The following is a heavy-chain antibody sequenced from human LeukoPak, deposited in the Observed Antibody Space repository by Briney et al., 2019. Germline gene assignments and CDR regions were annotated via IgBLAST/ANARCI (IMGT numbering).Heavy chain of an antibody. CDR3: ARDRSIPGIGYSGYHTFDGFDY. D-gene: IGHD5-12*01. CDR2: ISPYNGNT. J-gene: IGHJ4*02. Sequence: ASVKVSCKTSGYTFTSYGISWVRQAPGQGLEWMGWISPYNGNTNYAQKFQGRITMTTETSTSTAYMELRSLRSDDTAVYYCARDRSIPGIGYSGYHTFDGFDYWGQGTLVTVSS. V-gene: IGHV1-18*01. CDR1: GYTFTSYG.